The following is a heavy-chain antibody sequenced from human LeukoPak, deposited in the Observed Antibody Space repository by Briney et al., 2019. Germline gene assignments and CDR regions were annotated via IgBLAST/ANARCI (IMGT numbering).Heavy chain of an antibody. CDR1: GISFSSSH. CDR3: ARKSASGNYPLDY. J-gene: IGHJ4*02. V-gene: IGHV3-30*04. CDR2: ISSDGSGT. Sequence: GGSLRLSSAASGISFSSSHMHWVRHAPGKGLEWVAGISSDGSGTYYADSVKGRFTISRDNSKNTLYLQMSSLRAEDTALYYCARKSASGNYPLDYWGQGTLVTVSS. D-gene: IGHD3-10*01.